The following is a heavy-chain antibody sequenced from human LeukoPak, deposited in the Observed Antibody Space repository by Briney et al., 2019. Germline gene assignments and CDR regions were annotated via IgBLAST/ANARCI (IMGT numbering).Heavy chain of an antibody. Sequence: GGSLRLSCAASGFTFDDYAMHWVRQAPGKGLEWVAVISYDGSNKYYADSVKGRFTISRDNSKNTLYLQMNSLRAEDTAVYYCARVNGTYYDYAWGSYRYWGPIDYWGQGTLVTVSS. V-gene: IGHV3-30-3*01. J-gene: IGHJ4*02. D-gene: IGHD3-16*02. CDR2: ISYDGSNK. CDR3: ARVNGTYYDYAWGSYRYWGPIDY. CDR1: GFTFDDYA.